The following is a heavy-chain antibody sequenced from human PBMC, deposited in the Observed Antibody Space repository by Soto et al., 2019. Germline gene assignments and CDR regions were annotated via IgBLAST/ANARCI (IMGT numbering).Heavy chain of an antibody. CDR3: ARVGCYDGSGYNAFHI. Sequence: PSETLSLTCTVSGGSISSGGYYWSWIRQHPGKGLEWIGYIYYSGSTYYNPSLKSRVTISVDTSKNQFSLKLSSVTAADTAVYYCARVGCYDGSGYNAFHIWGQGTMVTVS. CDR1: GGSISSGGYY. CDR2: IYYSGST. V-gene: IGHV4-31*03. J-gene: IGHJ3*02. D-gene: IGHD3-22*01.